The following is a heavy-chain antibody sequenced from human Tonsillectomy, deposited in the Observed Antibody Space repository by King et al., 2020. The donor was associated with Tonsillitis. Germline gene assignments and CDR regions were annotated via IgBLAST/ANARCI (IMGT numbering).Heavy chain of an antibody. V-gene: IGHV4-31*03. D-gene: IGHD2-15*01. Sequence: QVQLQESGPGLVKPSQTLSLTCTVSGGSISIGSYSWTWIRQPPGKGLEWIGYVLNSGGTKSNPSLTSRVTISIDTSKNPFSLDLSSVTAADTAVYYCARVLSGGGDYDYWGQGTLVTVSS. CDR2: VLNSGGT. J-gene: IGHJ4*02. CDR3: ARVLSGGGDYDY. CDR1: GGSISIGSYS.